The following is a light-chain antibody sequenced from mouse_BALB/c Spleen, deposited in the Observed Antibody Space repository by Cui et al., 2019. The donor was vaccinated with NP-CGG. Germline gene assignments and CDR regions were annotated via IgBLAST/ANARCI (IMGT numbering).Light chain of an antibody. Sequence: AVVTQESALTTSPGETVTLPFRSRTGAVTTSNYANWVQEKPDHLFTGLIVGTNNRAPGVPARFSGSLIGDKAALTITGAQTEDEAIYFCALWYSNHWVFGGGTKLTVL. CDR1: TGAVTTSNY. V-gene: IGLV1*01. CDR3: ALWYSNHWV. J-gene: IGLJ1*01. CDR2: GTN.